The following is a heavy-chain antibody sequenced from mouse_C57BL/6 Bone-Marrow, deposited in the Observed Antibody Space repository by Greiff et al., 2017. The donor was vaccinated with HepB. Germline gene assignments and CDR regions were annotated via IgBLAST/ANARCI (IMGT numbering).Heavy chain of an antibody. CDR3: ARGDFHYAMDY. CDR1: GFTFSDYY. J-gene: IGHJ4*01. CDR2: ISNGGGST. Sequence: EVNVVESGGGLVQPGGSLKLSCAASGFTFSDYYMYWVRQTPEKRLEWVAYISNGGGSTYYPDTVKGRFTISRDNAKNTLYLQMSRLKSEDTAMYYCARGDFHYAMDYWGQGTSVTVSS. V-gene: IGHV5-12*01.